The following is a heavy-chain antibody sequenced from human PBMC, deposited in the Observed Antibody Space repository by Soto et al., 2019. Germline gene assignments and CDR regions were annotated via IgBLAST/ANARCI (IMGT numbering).Heavy chain of an antibody. CDR1: GYSFTTYW. CDR3: ARQSVKDDGGWYGMDV. D-gene: IGHD6-19*01. V-gene: IGHV5-51*01. CDR2: IYPGDSDT. Sequence: EVQLVQSGAEVKKPGESLKISCKGSGYSFTTYWIGWVRQMPGKGLEWMGIIYPGDSDTRYSPSFQGQVTISADKSINTAYLQWGSLKASDTAMYYCARQSVKDDGGWYGMDVWGQGTTVTVSS. J-gene: IGHJ6*02.